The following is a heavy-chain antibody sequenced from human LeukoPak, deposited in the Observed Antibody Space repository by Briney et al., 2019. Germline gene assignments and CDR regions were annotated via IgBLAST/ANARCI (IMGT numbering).Heavy chain of an antibody. Sequence: NSSETLSLTCTVSGGSISSYYWSWIRQPPGKGLEWIGYIYYSGSTNYNPSLKSRVTISVDTSKNQFSLKLSSVTAADTAVYYCARDTSSGWYSIDYWGQGTLVTVSS. CDR1: GGSISSYY. J-gene: IGHJ4*02. V-gene: IGHV4-59*01. CDR3: ARDTSSGWYSIDY. CDR2: IYYSGST. D-gene: IGHD6-19*01.